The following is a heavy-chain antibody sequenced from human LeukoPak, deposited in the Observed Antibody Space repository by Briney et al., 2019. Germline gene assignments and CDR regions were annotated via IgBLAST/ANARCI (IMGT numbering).Heavy chain of an antibody. J-gene: IGHJ4*02. Sequence: PGGSLRLSCAASGFTFSSYAMHWVRQAPGKGLEWVAVISYDGSNKYYADSVKGRFTISRDNSKNTLYLQMNSLRAEDTAVYYCARRHYSYGYDYWGQGTLVTVSS. CDR2: ISYDGSNK. CDR3: ARRHYSYGYDY. V-gene: IGHV3-30-3*01. CDR1: GFTFSSYA. D-gene: IGHD5-18*01.